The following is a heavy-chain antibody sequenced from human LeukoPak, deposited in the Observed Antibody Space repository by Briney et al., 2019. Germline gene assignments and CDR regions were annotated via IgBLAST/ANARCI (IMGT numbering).Heavy chain of an antibody. Sequence: SETLSLTCTVSGGSISSSSYYWGWIRQPPGKGLGWIGSIYYSGSTYYNPSLKSRVTISVDTSKNQFSLKLSSVTAADTAVYYCARLTTDYVWGSYRSGDDAFDIWGQGTMVTVSS. J-gene: IGHJ3*02. V-gene: IGHV4-39*01. CDR3: ARLTTDYVWGSYRSGDDAFDI. CDR1: GGSISSSSYY. D-gene: IGHD3-16*02. CDR2: IYYSGST.